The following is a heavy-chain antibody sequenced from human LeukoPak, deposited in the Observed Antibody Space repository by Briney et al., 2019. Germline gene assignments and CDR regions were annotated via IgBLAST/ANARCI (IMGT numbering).Heavy chain of an antibody. CDR2: IFHSGSS. CDR3: ARVTWHNNKVDY. J-gene: IGHJ4*02. CDR1: GFSISSGYY. D-gene: IGHD1/OR15-1a*01. V-gene: IGHV4-38-2*02. Sequence: LSHTCTVSGFSISSGYYWGWIRQPPGKGLEWIGCIFHSGSSYYNSSLKSRVTISPDTSKNQFSLNVTSVTAAHTAVYYCARVTWHNNKVDYSGPGNLVTASS.